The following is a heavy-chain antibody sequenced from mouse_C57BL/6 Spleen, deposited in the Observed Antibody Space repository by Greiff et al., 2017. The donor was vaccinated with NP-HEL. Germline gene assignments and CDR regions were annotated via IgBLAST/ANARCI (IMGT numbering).Heavy chain of an antibody. CDR3: ARDYSKRDAMDY. Sequence: QVQLQQPGAELVKPGASVKLSCKASGYTFTSYWMHWVKQRPGQGLEWIGMIHPNSGSTNYNEKFKSKATLTVDKSSSTAYMQLSSLTSEDSEVYYCARDYSKRDAMDYWGQGTSVTVSS. CDR2: IHPNSGST. V-gene: IGHV1-64*01. CDR1: GYTFTSYW. D-gene: IGHD2-5*01. J-gene: IGHJ4*01.